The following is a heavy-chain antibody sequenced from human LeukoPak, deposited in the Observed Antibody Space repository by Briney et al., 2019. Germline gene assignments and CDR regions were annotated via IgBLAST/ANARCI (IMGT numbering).Heavy chain of an antibody. Sequence: SETLSLTCTVSGGSITSDYWSWIRQPAGKGLEWIGRIFTSGSSTYNPSLKSRVTMSLDTSKNQFSLKLSSVAAADTAVYFCSRGGANDLWGQGTLVTVSS. J-gene: IGHJ5*02. CDR2: IFTSGSS. D-gene: IGHD4/OR15-4a*01. CDR3: SRGGANDL. V-gene: IGHV4-4*07. CDR1: GGSITSDY.